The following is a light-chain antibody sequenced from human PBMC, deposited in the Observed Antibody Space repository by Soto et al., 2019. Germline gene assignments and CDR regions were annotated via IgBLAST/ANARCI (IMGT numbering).Light chain of an antibody. CDR3: SSYSSSSILGV. Sequence: QSALTQPASVSGSPGQSITISCTGTSSDIGGSNYVSWYQHHPGKAPKLMIYEVSNRHSGVSNRFSGSKSGNTASLTISGLQAEDEADYYCSSYSSSSILGVFGTGTKVTVL. CDR2: EVS. J-gene: IGLJ1*01. CDR1: SSDIGGSNY. V-gene: IGLV2-14*01.